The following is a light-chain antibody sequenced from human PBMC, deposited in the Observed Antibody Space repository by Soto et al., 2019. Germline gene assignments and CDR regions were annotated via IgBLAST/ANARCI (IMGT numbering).Light chain of an antibody. J-gene: IGKJ1*01. CDR3: QQYGGSPRT. CDR1: QSVTGSY. Sequence: EIVLTQSPGTLSLSPGERATLSCRASQSVTGSYLAWYQQKPGQAPRLLIYGASSRATGIPDRFSGSESGTDFTLTIARVEPEDFAVYYCQQYGGSPRTFGQGTKVEMK. CDR2: GAS. V-gene: IGKV3-20*01.